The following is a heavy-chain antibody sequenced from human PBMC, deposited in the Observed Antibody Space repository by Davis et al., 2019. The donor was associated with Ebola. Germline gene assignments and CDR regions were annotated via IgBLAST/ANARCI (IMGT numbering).Heavy chain of an antibody. CDR3: ARQMSNRGAY. Sequence: KVSCKGSGYNFTNYWIGWVRQMPGKGLEWMGIIYPADSHIKYSPSFQGRAIISADKSISTAYLQWSSLKASDTAMYYCARQMSNRGAYWGQGTLVTVSS. CDR2: IYPADSHI. CDR1: GYNFTNYW. V-gene: IGHV5-51*01. J-gene: IGHJ4*02.